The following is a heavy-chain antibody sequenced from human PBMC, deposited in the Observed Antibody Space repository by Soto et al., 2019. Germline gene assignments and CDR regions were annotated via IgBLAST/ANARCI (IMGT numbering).Heavy chain of an antibody. D-gene: IGHD2-2*01. V-gene: IGHV1-46*01. CDR2: INPSGGST. J-gene: IGHJ3*02. Sequence: GASVKVSCKASGYTFTSYYMHWVRQAPGQGLEWMGIINPSGGSTSYAQKFQGRVTMTRDTSTSTVYMELSSLRSEDTAVYYCARDLLGYCSSISCRSSGYCSGGSSLADDIWGQGTMVTVSS. CDR3: ARDLLGYCSSISCRSSGYCSGGSSLADDI. CDR1: GYTFTSYY.